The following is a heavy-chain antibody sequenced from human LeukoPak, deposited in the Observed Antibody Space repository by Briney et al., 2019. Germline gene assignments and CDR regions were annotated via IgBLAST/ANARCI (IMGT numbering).Heavy chain of an antibody. CDR3: ARDRRGSGYYYNWFDP. CDR1: GGSISSYY. J-gene: IGHJ5*02. Sequence: PSETLSLTCTVSGGSISSYYWSWIRQPAGKGLEWIGRIYTSGSTNYNPSLKSRVTMSVDTSKNQFSLKLSSVTAADTAVYYCARDRRGSGYYYNWFDPWGQGTLVTVSS. V-gene: IGHV4-4*07. CDR2: IYTSGST. D-gene: IGHD3-22*01.